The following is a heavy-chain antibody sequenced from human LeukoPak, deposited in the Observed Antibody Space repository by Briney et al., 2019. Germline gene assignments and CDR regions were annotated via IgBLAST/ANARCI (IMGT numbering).Heavy chain of an antibody. D-gene: IGHD3-3*01. CDR2: IYHSEST. CDR3: ARLDDPGLQQKHYFDY. Sequence: PSESLSLTCTVSGGSVSSSSTYYWAWIRQPPVEGLDWIWSIYHSESTYYNPSLKSRVTMSVDTSKNQFSLRLSSVTAADTAVYFCARLDDPGLQQKHYFDYWGQGTLVTASS. CDR1: GGSVSSSSTYY. J-gene: IGHJ4*02. V-gene: IGHV4-39*01.